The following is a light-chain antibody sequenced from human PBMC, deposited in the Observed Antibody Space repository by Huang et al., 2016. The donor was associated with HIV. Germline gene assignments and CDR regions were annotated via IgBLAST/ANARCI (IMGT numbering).Light chain of an antibody. CDR1: QSVDIF. Sequence: EIVLTQSPATLSLSPGETATLSCRASQSVDIFLAWFQQNPGQAPRLLIYDASTRATGVPDRFSASGSGTDFTLTIFSLEPEDFAVYYCQQRSIWPRLTFGGGTKVEIK. CDR2: DAS. V-gene: IGKV3-11*01. CDR3: QQRSIWPRLT. J-gene: IGKJ4*01.